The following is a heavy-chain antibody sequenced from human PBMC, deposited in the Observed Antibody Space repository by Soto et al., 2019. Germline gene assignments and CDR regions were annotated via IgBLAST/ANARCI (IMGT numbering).Heavy chain of an antibody. V-gene: IGHV3-23*05. Sequence: PGGSLRLSCAASGFAFSNRAMSWVRQAPGKGLEWVSTIKTSGDTTFYADPVKGRFTTSRDDSKNTLYLQMNSLRAEDTATYYCTKDVTGDIGADFWGQGTPVTVSS. D-gene: IGHD2-21*02. CDR1: GFAFSNRA. J-gene: IGHJ4*02. CDR2: IKTSGDTT. CDR3: TKDVTGDIGADF.